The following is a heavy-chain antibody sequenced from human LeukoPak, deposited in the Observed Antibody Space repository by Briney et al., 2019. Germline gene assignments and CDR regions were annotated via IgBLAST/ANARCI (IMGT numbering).Heavy chain of an antibody. CDR3: ARLDYDIMTGYYNVIGWFAP. CDR1: GYSFSSYW. D-gene: IGHD3-9*01. Sequence: KAGESLKISCKGCGYSFSSYWIGWVRQMPGKGQEGMGIIYRGDSDTRYSPSFQGQVTISADKSISTAYLQWSSLKASDTAIYYCARLDYDIMTGYYNVIGWFAPWGQGTLVTVSS. V-gene: IGHV5-51*03. J-gene: IGHJ5*02. CDR2: IYRGDSDT.